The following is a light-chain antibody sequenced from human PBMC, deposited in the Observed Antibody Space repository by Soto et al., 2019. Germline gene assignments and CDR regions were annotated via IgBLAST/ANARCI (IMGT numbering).Light chain of an antibody. V-gene: IGKV1-5*03. Sequence: DIQMTQSPSTLSASVGDRVTITCRASQSISSWLAWYQQKPGKAPNLLIYKAFSLESGVPSRISGSGSGTEFTLTISSLQPDDFATYYCQQYNSYPLTFGGGPKVEIK. CDR3: QQYNSYPLT. J-gene: IGKJ4*01. CDR1: QSISSW. CDR2: KAF.